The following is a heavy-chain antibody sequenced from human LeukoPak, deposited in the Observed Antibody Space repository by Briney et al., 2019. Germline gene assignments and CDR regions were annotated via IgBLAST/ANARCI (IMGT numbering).Heavy chain of an antibody. J-gene: IGHJ4*02. CDR1: GFTFSSYS. V-gene: IGHV3-21*01. D-gene: IGHD5-24*01. CDR2: ISSSSSYI. CDR3: ARGDGYNLKYYFHY. Sequence: GGSLRLSCAASGFTFSSYSMNWVRQAPGKGLEWVSSISSSSSYIYYADSVKGRFTISRDNAKNTLYLQMNSLRAEDTAVYYCARGDGYNLKYYFHYWGQGTLVTVSS.